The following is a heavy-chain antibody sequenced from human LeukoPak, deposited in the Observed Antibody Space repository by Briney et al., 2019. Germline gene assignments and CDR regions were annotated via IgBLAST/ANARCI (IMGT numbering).Heavy chain of an antibody. CDR1: GFTFSSYA. CDR2: ICGSCGST. J-gene: IGHJ3*02. D-gene: IGHD1-26*01. CDR3: AKGRWEVNLSDAFDI. Sequence: PGGSLRLSCAASGFTFSSYAMSWVRQAPGKGPEWVSGICGSCGSTYYADSVKGRFTIPRDNSKNTLYLQMNSLRAEDTAVYYCAKGRWEVNLSDAFDIWGQGTLVTVSS. V-gene: IGHV3-23*01.